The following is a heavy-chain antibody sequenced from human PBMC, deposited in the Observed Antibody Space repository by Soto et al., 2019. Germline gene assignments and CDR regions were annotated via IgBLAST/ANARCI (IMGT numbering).Heavy chain of an antibody. V-gene: IGHV1-2*04. J-gene: IGHJ6*02. CDR3: ARVGGGLASLGYYGMDV. Sequence: QVQLVQSGAEVKKTGASVKVSCKASGYTFIGYYIHWVRQAPGQGLEWMGWINPNSGGTNDAQRFQGWLTMTRDRSISTAYMELSRLNSDDTAVYYCARVGGGLASLGYYGMDVWGQGTTVTVSS. CDR1: GYTFIGYY. D-gene: IGHD3-10*01. CDR2: INPNSGGT.